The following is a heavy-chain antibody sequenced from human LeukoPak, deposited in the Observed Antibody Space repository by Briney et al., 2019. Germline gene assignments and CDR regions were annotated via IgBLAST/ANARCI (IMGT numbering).Heavy chain of an antibody. V-gene: IGHV3-15*01. D-gene: IGHD5-12*01. CDR2: IKTKTDGVTT. J-gene: IGHJ3*02. Sequence: GGSLRLSCAASGFTFSKAWMSWVRQAPGKGLERVGRIKTKTDGVTTDYAAPVKGRFTISRDDSKNTVYLQMTSLKIEDTAVYFCTGFETSGPDAFDIWGRGTMVTVSS. CDR3: TGFETSGPDAFDI. CDR1: GFTFSKAW.